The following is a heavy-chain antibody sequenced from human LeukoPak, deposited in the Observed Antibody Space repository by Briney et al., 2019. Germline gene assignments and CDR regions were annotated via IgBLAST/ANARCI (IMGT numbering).Heavy chain of an antibody. V-gene: IGHV4-30-4*07. Sequence: SETLSLTCAVSGGSISSGGYSWSWIRQPPGKGLEWIEYIYYSGSTYYNPSLKSRVTISVDTSKNQFSLKLSSVTAADTAVYYCARDGSYGDYTFDYCGQGTLVTVSS. CDR3: ARDGSYGDYTFDY. J-gene: IGHJ4*02. CDR2: IYYSGST. CDR1: GGSISSGGYS. D-gene: IGHD4-17*01.